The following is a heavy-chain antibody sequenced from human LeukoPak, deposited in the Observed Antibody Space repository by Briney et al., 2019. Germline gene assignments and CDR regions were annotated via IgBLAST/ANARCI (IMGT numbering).Heavy chain of an antibody. V-gene: IGHV4-34*01. J-gene: IGHJ4*02. D-gene: IGHD3-16*01. CDR3: ARAPPHYDFDY. CDR2: INHSGST. CDR1: GGSFSGYY. Sequence: PSETLSLTCAVYGGSFSGYYWSWIRQPPGKGLEWIGEINHSGSTNYNPSLKSRVTISVDTSKNQFSLKLSSVTAADTAVYYCARAPPHYDFDYWGQGTLVTVSS.